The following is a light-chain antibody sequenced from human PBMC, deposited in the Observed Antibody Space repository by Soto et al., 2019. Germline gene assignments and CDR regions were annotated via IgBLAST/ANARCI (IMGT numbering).Light chain of an antibody. CDR2: SAS. CDR3: QQYNSTWPPEIT. Sequence: DIQMTQSPSTLSASVGDRVTITCRASQSISTWLAWYQQKPGKAPKLLIYSASDLESGVPSRFSGSGFGTEFTLTITSLQPDDFATYYCQQYNSTWPPEITFGPGTKVDIK. J-gene: IGKJ3*01. CDR1: QSISTW. V-gene: IGKV1-5*03.